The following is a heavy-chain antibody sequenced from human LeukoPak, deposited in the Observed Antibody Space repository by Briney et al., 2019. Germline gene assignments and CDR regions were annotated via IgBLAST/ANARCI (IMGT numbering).Heavy chain of an antibody. D-gene: IGHD6-13*01. V-gene: IGHV3-48*02. Sequence: GGSLRLSCAASGFTFSSYAINWVRQAPGRGLEWVSYISTTGSTMYYADSVKGRFTISRDNAKNSLYLQMNSLRDEDTAVYYCARDKRYSSTWHSGWFDPWGQGTLVTVSS. CDR2: ISTTGSTM. J-gene: IGHJ5*02. CDR1: GFTFSSYA. CDR3: ARDKRYSSTWHSGWFDP.